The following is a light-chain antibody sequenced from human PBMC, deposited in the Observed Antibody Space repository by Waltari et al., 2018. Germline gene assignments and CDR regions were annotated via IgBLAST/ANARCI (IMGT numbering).Light chain of an antibody. V-gene: IGKV2-24*01. CDR2: KIS. CDR1: QSLVHSDGNTY. CDR3: LHLNNFPLS. Sequence: DIVMTQTPLSSPVTLGQPASISCRSSQSLVHSDGNTYLSWLQQRPGQPPRLLIYKISNRFSGVPGRFSGSGAGTDFTLKISSLQSEDFATYYCLHLNNFPLSFGGGTKVELK. J-gene: IGKJ4*01.